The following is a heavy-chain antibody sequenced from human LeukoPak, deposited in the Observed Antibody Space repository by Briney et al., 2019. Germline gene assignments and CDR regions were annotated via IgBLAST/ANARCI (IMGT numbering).Heavy chain of an antibody. J-gene: IGHJ3*02. CDR2: INPTGGST. D-gene: IGHD5/OR15-5a*01. V-gene: IGHV1-46*01. CDR3: ARGDHVRIYAETSFDI. Sequence: ASVKVSCKASGYTFTSYYMHWVRQAPGQGLEWMGLINPTGGSTGYAQKFRGRVTMTRDTSTSTVYMELSSLKSDDTAVYYCARGDHVRIYAETSFDIWGQGTMVSVSS. CDR1: GYTFTSYY.